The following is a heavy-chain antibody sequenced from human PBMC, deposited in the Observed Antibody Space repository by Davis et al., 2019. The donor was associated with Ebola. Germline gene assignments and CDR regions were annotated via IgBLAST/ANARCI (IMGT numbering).Heavy chain of an antibody. CDR2: ISHHNGET. Sequence: MPSATLSLTCAVYGGSFSDYFWSWIRQPPEKGLEWIGEISHHNGETNYNPSLRSRVAMSVDSSKNQFSLNISSVTAADTATYYCARTTKTNIEDSGRGYNSFDSWGQGVLVSVSS. V-gene: IGHV4-34*01. D-gene: IGHD2/OR15-2a*01. CDR3: ARTTKTNIEDSGRGYNSFDS. J-gene: IGHJ5*01. CDR1: GGSFSDYF.